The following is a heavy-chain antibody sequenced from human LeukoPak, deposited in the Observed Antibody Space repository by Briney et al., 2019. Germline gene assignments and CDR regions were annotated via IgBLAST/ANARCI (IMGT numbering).Heavy chain of an antibody. V-gene: IGHV4-39*01. J-gene: IGHJ4*02. CDR1: GGSISRSSYY. CDR2: IYYSGST. CDR3: ARHGSIATGAFTF. D-gene: IGHD6-13*01. Sequence: SETLSLTCSISGGSISRSSYYSGWTRQPPGKGLEWSGSIYYSGSTYYNPSLKSRVTISVDTSRNQSSLKLGSVIAADTAVYYCARHGSIATGAFTFWGQGTLVTVSS.